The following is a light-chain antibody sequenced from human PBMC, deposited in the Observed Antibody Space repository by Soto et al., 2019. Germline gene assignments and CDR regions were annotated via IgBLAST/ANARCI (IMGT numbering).Light chain of an antibody. J-gene: IGKJ1*01. Sequence: VMTQSPATLSVSPGERVTFSCRASQSVTTNLAWYQHKPGQAPRLLIYGASNRATGIPDRFSGSGSGTDFTLTISRLEPEDFAVYYCQQYGSSGTFGQGTKVDIK. CDR2: GAS. V-gene: IGKV3-20*01. CDR1: QSVTTN. CDR3: QQYGSSGT.